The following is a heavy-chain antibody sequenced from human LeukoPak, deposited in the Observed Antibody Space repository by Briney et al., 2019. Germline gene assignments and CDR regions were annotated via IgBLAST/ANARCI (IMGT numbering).Heavy chain of an antibody. CDR3: ARPGVVVTALSWFDP. CDR2: ISYEGSNK. Sequence: GRSLRLSCAASGFTFSSYAMHWVRQAPGKGLEWGAVISYEGSNKYYADSVKGRFTISRDNSKNTLYLQMNSLRAEDTAVYYCARPGVVVTALSWFDPWGRGTLVTVSS. D-gene: IGHD2-21*02. V-gene: IGHV3-30*01. J-gene: IGHJ5*02. CDR1: GFTFSSYA.